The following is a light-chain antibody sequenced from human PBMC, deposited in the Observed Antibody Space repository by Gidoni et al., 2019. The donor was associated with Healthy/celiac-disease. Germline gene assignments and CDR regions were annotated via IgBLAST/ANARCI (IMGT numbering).Light chain of an antibody. Sequence: QSVLTQTPSVSGAPGKRVTISCTGSSSNIGACYDVHWYQRLPGTAPKLLIYGNSNRPSVVPDRFSGSKSGTSASLAITGLQAEDEAFYYCQSYYSSLSGYVFGTGPKVTVL. CDR1: SSNIGACYD. CDR2: GNS. V-gene: IGLV1-40*01. CDR3: QSYYSSLSGYV. J-gene: IGLJ1*01.